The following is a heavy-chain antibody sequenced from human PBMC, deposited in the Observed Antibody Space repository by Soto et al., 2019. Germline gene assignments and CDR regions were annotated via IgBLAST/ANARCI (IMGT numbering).Heavy chain of an antibody. D-gene: IGHD3-10*01. CDR1: GFTVSSNY. V-gene: IGHV3-7*05. CDR2: IRQDGGEK. Sequence: GGSLRLSCAASGFTVSSNYMSWVRQTPGKRLEWVAYIRQDGGEKYYVDSVRGRFTISRDNAKNSLYLQTSSVRADDTAVYYCARMSIGSYSFELWGQGTQVTVSS. CDR3: ARMSIGSYSFEL. J-gene: IGHJ4*02.